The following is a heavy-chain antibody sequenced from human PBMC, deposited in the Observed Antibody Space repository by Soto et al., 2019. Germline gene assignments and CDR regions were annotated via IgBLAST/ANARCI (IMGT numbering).Heavy chain of an antibody. CDR1: GGSVSSGSYY. V-gene: IGHV4-61*01. CDR2: IYYRGST. J-gene: IGHJ4*02. CDR3: ARYSRSPSDY. Sequence: QVQLQESGPGLVKPSETLSLTCTVSGGSVSSGSYYWSWIRQPPGKGLEWIGYIYYRGSTNYNPSLKSRVTISVDTSKNQFSLKLSSVTAADTAVYYCARYSRSPSDYWGQGALVTVSS. D-gene: IGHD5-12*01.